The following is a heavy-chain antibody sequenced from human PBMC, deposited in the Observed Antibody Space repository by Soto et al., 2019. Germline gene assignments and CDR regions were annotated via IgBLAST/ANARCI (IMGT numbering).Heavy chain of an antibody. J-gene: IGHJ6*02. CDR1: GFTFSSAW. Sequence: PGGALRLSCAASGFTFSSAWLIWVRRAAGKGLEWVGRIKSKADGGTTDYAAPVKGRFTISRDDSKDTLYLQMNSLKTEDTAVYYCTTDPWFCSSTTCFAYGMDVWGRGTTVTVSS. CDR2: IKSKADGGTT. D-gene: IGHD2-2*01. CDR3: TTDPWFCSSTTCFAYGMDV. V-gene: IGHV3-15*01.